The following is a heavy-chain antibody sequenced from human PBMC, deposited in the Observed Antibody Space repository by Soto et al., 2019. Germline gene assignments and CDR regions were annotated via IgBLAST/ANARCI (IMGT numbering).Heavy chain of an antibody. CDR2: ISSSGGAI. J-gene: IGHJ6*02. V-gene: IGHV3-48*02. CDR1: GFIFSDYT. Sequence: HPGGSLRLSCAASGFIFSDYTMTWVRQAPGRGLEFVSHISSSGGAIFYAESVKGRFTVSRDNAKNSLYLQMTSLRDDDTAVYFCARDHGGSTWFVGVYYFFGLDVWGQGTAVTVSS. D-gene: IGHD6-13*01. CDR3: ARDHGGSTWFVGVYYFFGLDV.